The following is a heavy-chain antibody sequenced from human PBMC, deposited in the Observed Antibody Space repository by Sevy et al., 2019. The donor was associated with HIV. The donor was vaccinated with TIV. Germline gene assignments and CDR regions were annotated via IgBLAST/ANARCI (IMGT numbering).Heavy chain of an antibody. CDR2: INPKSGAT. V-gene: IGHV1-2*02. D-gene: IGHD3-3*01. J-gene: IGHJ6*02. CDR1: GYTFTDTGYY. CDR3: ARESYDFWTGPVDYDYGMDV. Sequence: ASVKFSCKASGYTFTDTGYYVHWVRQAPGQGLEWMGWINPKSGATNYAQKFQGRVTMTRDTSVSTANMELSRLRSDDTAVYYCARESYDFWTGPVDYDYGMDVWGQGTTVTVSS.